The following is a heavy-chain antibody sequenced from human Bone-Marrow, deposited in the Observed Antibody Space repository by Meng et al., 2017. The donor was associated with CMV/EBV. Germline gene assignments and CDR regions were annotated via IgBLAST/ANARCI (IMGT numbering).Heavy chain of an antibody. J-gene: IGHJ6*02. V-gene: IGHV1-69*10. CDR3: ARDRRSEHPCYYYGMDV. CDR1: GGTFSSYA. Sequence: SVKVSCKASGGTFSSYAISWVRQAPGQGLEWMGGIIPILGIANYAQKFQGRVTITADKSTSTAYMELSSLRSEDTAVYYCARDRRSEHPCYYYGMDVWGQGTTVTVSS. D-gene: IGHD3-3*01. CDR2: IIPILGIA.